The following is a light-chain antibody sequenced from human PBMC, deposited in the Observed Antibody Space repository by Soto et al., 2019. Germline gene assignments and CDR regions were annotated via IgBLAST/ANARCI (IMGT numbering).Light chain of an antibody. J-gene: IGKJ1*01. CDR2: GAS. Sequence: EIVMTQSPDTLSVSPGERATLTCRAGQGVTTNFAWYQQKSGQAPRLLIYGASSRATGIPNRFSGSGSGTDFTLTISRLEPEDFAVYYCQQYGNSPQTFGQVTKVDIK. CDR3: QQYGNSPQT. V-gene: IGKV3-20*01. CDR1: QGVTTN.